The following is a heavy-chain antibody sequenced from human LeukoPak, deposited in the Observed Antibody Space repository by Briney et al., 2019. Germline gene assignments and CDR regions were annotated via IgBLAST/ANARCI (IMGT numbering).Heavy chain of an antibody. Sequence: SETLSLTCAVYGGSFSGYYWSWIRQPPGKGLEWIGEINHSGSTNYNPSLKSRVTISVDTSKNQFSLKLSSVTAADTAVYYCARQEPRRGNYYGSGSQRYYYYYMDVWGKGTTVTISS. V-gene: IGHV4-34*01. CDR3: ARQEPRRGNYYGSGSQRYYYYYMDV. CDR1: GGSFSGYY. J-gene: IGHJ6*03. CDR2: INHSGST. D-gene: IGHD3-10*01.